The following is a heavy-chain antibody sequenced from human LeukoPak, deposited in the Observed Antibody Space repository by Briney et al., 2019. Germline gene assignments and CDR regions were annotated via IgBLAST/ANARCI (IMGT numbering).Heavy chain of an antibody. CDR2: IYSGGST. V-gene: IGHV3-53*01. CDR3: ARGLGYCTSTTCLLPFDY. CDR1: GFTVSSNY. D-gene: IGHD2-2*01. J-gene: IGHJ4*02. Sequence: GGSLRLSCAASGFTVSSNYMSWVRQAPGKGLEWVSVIYSGGSTYYADSVKGRFTVSRDNSKNTLYLQMNSLRVEDTAMYYCARGLGYCTSTTCLLPFDYWGQGTLVTVSS.